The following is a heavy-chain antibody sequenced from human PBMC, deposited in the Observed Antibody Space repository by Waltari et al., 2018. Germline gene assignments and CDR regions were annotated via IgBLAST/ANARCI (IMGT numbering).Heavy chain of an antibody. CDR2: IYYSGGT. V-gene: IGHV4-39*01. J-gene: IGHJ4*02. D-gene: IGHD2-2*02. CDR3: ARRGGGCSSTSCYIVFDY. Sequence: QLQLQESGPGLVKPSETLSLTCTVSGGSISSSSYYWGWIRQPPGKGLGWIGSIYYSGGTYYNPSHESRVTISVDTSKNQFSLKLSSVTAAGTAVYYCARRGGGCSSTSCYIVFDYWGQGTLVTVSS. CDR1: GGSISSSSYY.